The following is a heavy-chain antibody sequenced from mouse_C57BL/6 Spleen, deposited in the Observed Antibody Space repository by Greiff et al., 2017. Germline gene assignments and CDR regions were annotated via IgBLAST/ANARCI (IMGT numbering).Heavy chain of an antibody. CDR3: ARHLYGSSGFAY. CDR1: GYTFTSYW. CDR2: IDPSDSYT. Sequence: VQLVESGAELVKPGASVKLSCKASGYTFTSYWMQWVKQRPGQGLEWIGEIDPSDSYTNYNQKFKGKATLTVDTSSSTVYMELSRLTSEDSAVYFCARHLYGSSGFAYWGQGTLVTVSA. D-gene: IGHD1-1*01. V-gene: IGHV1-50*01. J-gene: IGHJ3*01.